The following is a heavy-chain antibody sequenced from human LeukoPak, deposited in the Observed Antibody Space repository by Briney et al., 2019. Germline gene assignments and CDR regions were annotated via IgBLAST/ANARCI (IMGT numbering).Heavy chain of an antibody. J-gene: IGHJ6*03. CDR1: GFTFSSYA. D-gene: IGHD6-13*01. V-gene: IGHV3-23*01. CDR2: ISGSGGST. CDR3: ARDPVSDSSSWPVYYYYMDV. Sequence: GGSLRLSCAASGFTFSSYAMSWVRQAPGKGLEWVSAISGSGGSTYYADSVKGRFTISRDNSKNTLYLQMNSLRAEDTAVYYCARDPVSDSSSWPVYYYYMDVWGKGTTVTVSS.